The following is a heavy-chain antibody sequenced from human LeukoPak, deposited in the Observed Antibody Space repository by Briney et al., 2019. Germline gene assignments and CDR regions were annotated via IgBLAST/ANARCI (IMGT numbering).Heavy chain of an antibody. D-gene: IGHD3-10*01. V-gene: IGHV3-11*04. CDR3: ARAMVRGVIITPMDV. CDR2: ISSSGSTI. CDR1: GFTFSDYY. J-gene: IGHJ6*03. Sequence: TGGSLRLSCAASGFTFSDYYMSWIRQAPGKGLEWVSYISSSGSTIYYADSVKGRFTISRDNAKNSLYLQMNSLRAEDTAVYYCARAMVRGVIITPMDVWGKGTTVTISS.